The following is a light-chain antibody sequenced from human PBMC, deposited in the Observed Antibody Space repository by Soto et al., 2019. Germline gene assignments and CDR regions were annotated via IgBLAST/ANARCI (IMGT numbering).Light chain of an antibody. Sequence: EVVMTQSPATLSVSPGERATLSCRASQSVSRNLAWYQQRPGRAPRLLIYDASTRATNIPTRFSGSGSGTALTLTIGSLQSEDFAVYYCQQYNHWPLYTFGQGTKLEIK. CDR2: DAS. J-gene: IGKJ2*01. CDR1: QSVSRN. CDR3: QQYNHWPLYT. V-gene: IGKV3-15*01.